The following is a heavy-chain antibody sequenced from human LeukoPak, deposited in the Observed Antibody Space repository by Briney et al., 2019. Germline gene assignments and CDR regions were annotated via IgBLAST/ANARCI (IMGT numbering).Heavy chain of an antibody. CDR1: GYTLTGYY. CDR3: ARSPGLDTAVVNRP. CDR2: INPNSGGT. Sequence: VASVKVSCKTSGYTLTGYYIHWVRQAPGQGLEWMGWINPNSGGTKYAQNFQGRVTMTRDTSINTAYMELGRLRSDDTAVYYCARSPGLDTAVVNRPWGQGTLITVSS. D-gene: IGHD5-18*01. J-gene: IGHJ5*02. V-gene: IGHV1-2*02.